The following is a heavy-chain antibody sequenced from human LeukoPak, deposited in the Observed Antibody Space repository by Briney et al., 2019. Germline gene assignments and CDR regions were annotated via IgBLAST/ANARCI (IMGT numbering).Heavy chain of an antibody. Sequence: SETLPLTCTVSGGSISTYYWSWIRQPPGKGLEWIAYIDYRGSTTYNPSLRSRVTISVDTSRNQFSLKLSSVTAADTAIYYCARLYCSRTSCYYSNWGQGTLVTVSS. CDR1: GGSISTYY. CDR2: IDYRGST. J-gene: IGHJ4*02. V-gene: IGHV4-59*01. CDR3: ARLYCSRTSCYYSN. D-gene: IGHD2-2*01.